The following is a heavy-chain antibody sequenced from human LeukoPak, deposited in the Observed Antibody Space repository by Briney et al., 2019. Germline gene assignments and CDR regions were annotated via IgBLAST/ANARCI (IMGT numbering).Heavy chain of an antibody. J-gene: IGHJ5*02. CDR2: INHSGST. CDR3: ARALLGYWFDP. D-gene: IGHD6-13*01. V-gene: IGHV4-34*01. Sequence: SETLSLTCAVYGGSFSGYYWSWIRQPPGKGLEWIGEINHSGSTNYNPSLKSRVTISVDTSKNQFSLKLSSVTAADTAVYCCARALLGYWFDPWGQGTLVTVSS. CDR1: GGSFSGYY.